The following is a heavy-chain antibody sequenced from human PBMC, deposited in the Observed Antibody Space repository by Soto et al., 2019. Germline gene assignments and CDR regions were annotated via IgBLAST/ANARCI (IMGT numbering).Heavy chain of an antibody. D-gene: IGHD2-21*01. V-gene: IGHV1-24*01. CDR1: GNTLTEMS. J-gene: IGHJ4*02. CDR3: ATDPYEFQVGVVRDF. Sequence: QVVLVQSGAEVKKPGASVKVSCKMSGNTLTEMSIHWVRQAPGKGLEWLGGFDPEDGETIYSQRFQDRIIMTEDTSTETAYLELSRLRSEDTATYYCATDPYEFQVGVVRDFWGQGTLLTVSS. CDR2: FDPEDGET.